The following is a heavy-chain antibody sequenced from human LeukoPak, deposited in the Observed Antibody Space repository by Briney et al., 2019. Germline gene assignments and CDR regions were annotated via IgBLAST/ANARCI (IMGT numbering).Heavy chain of an antibody. V-gene: IGHV3-30*18. CDR3: AKDLRVWVPSSGWDY. Sequence: PGGSLRLSCAASGFTFSSYGMHWVRQAPGKGLEWVAVISYDGSNKYYADSVKGRFTISRDNSKNTLYLQMNSLRAEDTAVYYCAKDLRVWVPSSGWDYWGQGTLVTVSS. CDR2: ISYDGSNK. J-gene: IGHJ4*02. CDR1: GFTFSSYG. D-gene: IGHD6-19*01.